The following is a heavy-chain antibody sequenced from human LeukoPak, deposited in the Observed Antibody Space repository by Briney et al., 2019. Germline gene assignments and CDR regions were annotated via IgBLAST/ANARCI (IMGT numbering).Heavy chain of an antibody. J-gene: IGHJ4*02. CDR3: ARGYDILTGYYSPDY. CDR2: MNPNSGNT. D-gene: IGHD3-9*01. Sequence: ASVKVSCKASGYTFTSYDMNWVRQATGQGLEWMGWMNPNSGNTGYAQKFQGRVTMTRNTSISTAYMELSSLRSEDTAVYYCARGYDILTGYYSPDYWGQGTLVTVSS. V-gene: IGHV1-8*01. CDR1: GYTFTSYD.